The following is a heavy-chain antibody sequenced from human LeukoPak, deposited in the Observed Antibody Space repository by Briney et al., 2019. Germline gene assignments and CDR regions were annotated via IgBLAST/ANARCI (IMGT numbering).Heavy chain of an antibody. D-gene: IGHD6-6*01. CDR3: ARTSSSSSPNYYYYGMDV. CDR2: ISYDGSNK. V-gene: IGHV3-30-3*01. J-gene: IGHJ6*02. CDR1: GFTFSSYA. Sequence: GGSLRLSCAASGFTFSSYAMHWVRLAPGKGLEWVAVISYDGSNKYYADSVKGRFTISRDNSKNTLYLQMNSLRAEDTAVYYCARTSSSSSPNYYYYGMDVWGQGTTVTVSS.